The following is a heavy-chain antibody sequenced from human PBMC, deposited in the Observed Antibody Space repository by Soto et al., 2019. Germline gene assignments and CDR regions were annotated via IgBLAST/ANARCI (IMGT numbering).Heavy chain of an antibody. CDR2: IYSGGAT. CDR1: GFTVSNNY. Sequence: EVQLVESGGGLVQPGGPLRPSCAASGFTVSNNYMRWVRQAPGKGLEWVSLIYSGGATYYADSVKGRFTISRDNSKNTLYLQMNSLRAEDTAVYYCARDGTYNWVGGQGILVTVSS. J-gene: IGHJ4*02. D-gene: IGHD1-1*01. CDR3: ARDGTYNWV. V-gene: IGHV3-66*01.